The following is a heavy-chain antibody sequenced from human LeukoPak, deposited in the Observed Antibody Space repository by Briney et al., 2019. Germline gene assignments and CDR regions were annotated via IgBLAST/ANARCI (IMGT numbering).Heavy chain of an antibody. CDR3: AKDKDSSGYYYYGMDV. Sequence: PGGSLRLSCAASGFTFSSYGMHWVRQAPGKGLEGVAVISYDGSNKNYADSAKGRFTISRDNSKNTLYLQMNSLRAEDTAVYYCAKDKDSSGYYYYGMDVWGQGTTVTVSS. CDR2: ISYDGSNK. J-gene: IGHJ6*02. V-gene: IGHV3-30*18. D-gene: IGHD6-19*01. CDR1: GFTFSSYG.